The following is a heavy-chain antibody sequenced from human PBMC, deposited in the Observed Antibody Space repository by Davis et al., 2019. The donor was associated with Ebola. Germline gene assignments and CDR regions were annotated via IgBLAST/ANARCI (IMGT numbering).Heavy chain of an antibody. Sequence: PGGSLRLSCKGSGYRFTNYWIAWVRQMPGKGLECMGIIYPDDSDIRYSPSFQGHVTISADKSISTAYLQWSSLKASDTAMYYCASGDCSSTSCPSGYYYYGMDVWGQGTTVTVSS. D-gene: IGHD2-2*01. V-gene: IGHV5-51*01. J-gene: IGHJ6*02. CDR3: ASGDCSSTSCPSGYYYYGMDV. CDR2: IYPDDSDI. CDR1: GYRFTNYW.